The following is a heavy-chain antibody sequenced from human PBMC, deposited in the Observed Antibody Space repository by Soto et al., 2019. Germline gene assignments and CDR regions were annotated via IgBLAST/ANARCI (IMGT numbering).Heavy chain of an antibody. CDR1: CGSITSISNHY. D-gene: IGHD3-10*01. CDR2: MSYSGYT. J-gene: IGHJ6*02. Sequence: SETLSLTCTFSCGSITSISNHYCSWIRQTPGKGLEWIGYMSYSGYTSYNPSLKSRVIISVDTSKNQFSLSLTSVTAADTAVYYCATQGFGVLHGLVDVWGQGTTVTVSS. CDR3: ATQGFGVLHGLVDV. V-gene: IGHV4-59*08.